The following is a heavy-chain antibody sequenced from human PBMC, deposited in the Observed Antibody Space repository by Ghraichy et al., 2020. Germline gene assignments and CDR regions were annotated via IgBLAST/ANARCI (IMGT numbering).Heavy chain of an antibody. J-gene: IGHJ3*02. CDR3: AKDMGGYYYDSSGDDAFDI. V-gene: IGHV3-9*01. CDR2: ISWNSGSI. CDR1: GFTFDDYA. D-gene: IGHD3-22*01. Sequence: GGSLRLSCAASGFTFDDYAMHWVRQAPGKGLEWVSGISWNSGSIGYADSVKGRFTISRDNAKNSLYLQTNSLRAEDTALYYCAKDMGGYYYDSSGDDAFDIWGQGTMVTVSS.